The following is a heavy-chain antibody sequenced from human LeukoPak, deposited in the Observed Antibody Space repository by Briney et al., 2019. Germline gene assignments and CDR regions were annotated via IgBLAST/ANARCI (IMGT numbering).Heavy chain of an antibody. J-gene: IGHJ4*02. V-gene: IGHV3-48*02. D-gene: IGHD6-13*01. CDR1: GFIFSTYS. CDR2: ISSSSSSI. Sequence: PGGSLRLSCAASGFIFSTYSINWVRQAPGKGLEWVSHISSSSSSIYYADSVKGRFSISRDNAKNSLYLQMNSLRDEDTAVYYCARSGYSSRWYFFDHWGQGTLVTVSS. CDR3: ARSGYSSRWYFFDH.